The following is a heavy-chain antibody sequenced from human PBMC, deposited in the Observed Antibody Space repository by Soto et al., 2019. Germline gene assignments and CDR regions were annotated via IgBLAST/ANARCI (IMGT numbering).Heavy chain of an antibody. CDR1: GGTFSSYA. CDR3: AMGPSSTDIVVVPAAPNWFDP. D-gene: IGHD2-2*01. Sequence: QVQLVQSGAEVKKPGSSVKVSCKASGGTFSSYAISWVRQAPGQGLEWMGGIIPIFGTANYAQKFQGRVTITADKSTSTAYMELSSLRSEDTAVYYCAMGPSSTDIVVVPAAPNWFDPWGQGTLVTVSS. CDR2: IIPIFGTA. V-gene: IGHV1-69*06. J-gene: IGHJ5*02.